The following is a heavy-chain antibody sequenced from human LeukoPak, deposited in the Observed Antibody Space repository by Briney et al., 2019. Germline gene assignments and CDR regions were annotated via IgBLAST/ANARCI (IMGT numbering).Heavy chain of an antibody. J-gene: IGHJ4*02. D-gene: IGHD5-24*01. V-gene: IGHV1-24*01. CDR3: ATGPPGATIPFDY. CDR2: FDPEDGET. Sequence: ASVKVSCKVSGYTLTELSMHWVRQAPGKGLEWMGGFDPEDGETIYAQKFQGRVTMTEDTSTDKAYMELSSLRSEDTAVYYCATGPPGATIPFDYWGQGTLVTVSS. CDR1: GYTLTELS.